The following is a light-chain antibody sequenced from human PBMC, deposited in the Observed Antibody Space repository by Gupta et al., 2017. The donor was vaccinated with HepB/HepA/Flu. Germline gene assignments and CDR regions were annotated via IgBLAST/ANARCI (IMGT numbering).Light chain of an antibody. CDR1: SSDVGGYNY. J-gene: IGLJ2*01. V-gene: IGLV2-14*03. CDR3: SSYMNTRTVV. CDR2: DVS. Sequence: QSALTQPASVSGAPGHSFTLPCIGSSSDVGGYNYVSWYQQHPGKAPKLIIYDVSNRPPGISPRFSGSKSGYTASLTISGLQAEDEADYYCSSYMNTRTVVFGGGTKLTVL.